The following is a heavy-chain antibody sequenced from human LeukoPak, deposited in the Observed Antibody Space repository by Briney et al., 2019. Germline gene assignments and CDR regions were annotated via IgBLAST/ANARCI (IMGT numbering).Heavy chain of an antibody. V-gene: IGHV1-69*05. J-gene: IGHJ3*02. CDR1: GGTFSSYA. D-gene: IGHD2-2*01. CDR3: ARDGGYCSSTSCYDDAFDI. Sequence: SVKVSCKASGGTFSSYAISWVRQAPGQGLEWMGGFIPIFGTANYAQKFQGRVTITTDESTSTAYMELSSLRSEDTAVYYCARDGGYCSSTSCYDDAFDIWGQGTMVTVSS. CDR2: FIPIFGTA.